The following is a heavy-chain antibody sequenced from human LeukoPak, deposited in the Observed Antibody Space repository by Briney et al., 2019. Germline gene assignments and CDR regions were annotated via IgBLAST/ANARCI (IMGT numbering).Heavy chain of an antibody. CDR3: ATGFIMITFGGVIVTSDY. V-gene: IGHV1-24*01. CDR2: FDPEDGET. J-gene: IGHJ4*02. CDR1: GYTLTELS. D-gene: IGHD3-16*02. Sequence: ASVKVSCKVSGYTLTELSMHWVRQAPGKGLEWMGGFDPEDGETIYAQKFQGRVTMTEDTSTDTAYMELGSLRSEDTAVYYCATGFIMITFGGVIVTSDYWGQGTLVTVSS.